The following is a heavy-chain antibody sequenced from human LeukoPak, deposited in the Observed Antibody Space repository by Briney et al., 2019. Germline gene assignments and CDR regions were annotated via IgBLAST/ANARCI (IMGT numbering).Heavy chain of an antibody. J-gene: IGHJ6*03. Sequence: PGESLQISFKGSGYSFTSYWIGWVRQMPGKGLEWMGIIYPGDSDTRYSPSFQGQVTISADKSISTAYLQWSSLKASDTAMYYCARLSGDYDYYYYYMDVWGKGTTVTVSS. D-gene: IGHD4-17*01. CDR2: IYPGDSDT. CDR3: ARLSGDYDYYYYYMDV. CDR1: GYSFTSYW. V-gene: IGHV5-51*01.